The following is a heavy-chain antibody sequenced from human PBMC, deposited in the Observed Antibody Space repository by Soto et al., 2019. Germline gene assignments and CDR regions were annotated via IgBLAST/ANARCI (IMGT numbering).Heavy chain of an antibody. CDR2: IIPIFATS. CDR1: GGTFSSYA. J-gene: IGHJ4*02. CDR3: ARGVEHSGYDFFY. V-gene: IGHV1-69*01. Sequence: QVQLVQSGAEVKKPGSSVKVSCKAYGGTFSSYAISWVRQAPGQGLEWMGGIIPIFATSNYAQKFQGRVTITADESTTTAYMELSNLRSEDTAVYYCARGVEHSGYDFFYWGQGTLVTVSS. D-gene: IGHD5-12*01.